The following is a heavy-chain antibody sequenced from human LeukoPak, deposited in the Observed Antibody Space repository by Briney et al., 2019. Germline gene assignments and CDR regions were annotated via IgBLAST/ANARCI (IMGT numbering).Heavy chain of an antibody. CDR3: ARDKGYCSGGSCTGIDY. CDR2: ISYDGSNK. Sequence: GGSLRLSCAASGFTFSSYGMHWVRQAPGKGLEWVAVISYDGSNKYYADSVKGRFTISRDNSKNTLYLQMNSLRAEDTAVYYCARDKGYCSGGSCTGIDYWGQGTLVTVSS. V-gene: IGHV3-30*03. CDR1: GFTFSSYG. J-gene: IGHJ4*02. D-gene: IGHD2-15*01.